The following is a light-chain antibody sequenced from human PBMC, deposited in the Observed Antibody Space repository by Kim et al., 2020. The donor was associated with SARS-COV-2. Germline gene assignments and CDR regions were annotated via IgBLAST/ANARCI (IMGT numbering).Light chain of an antibody. CDR3: QAWDSSTKVV. V-gene: IGLV3-1*01. J-gene: IGLJ2*01. CDR1: KLGDKY. Sequence: ELTQPPSVSVSPGQTASITCSGDKLGDKYACWYQQKPGQSPVLVIYQDSKRPSGIPERFSGSNSGNTATLTISGTQAMDEADYYCQAWDSSTKVVFGGGTQLTVL. CDR2: QDS.